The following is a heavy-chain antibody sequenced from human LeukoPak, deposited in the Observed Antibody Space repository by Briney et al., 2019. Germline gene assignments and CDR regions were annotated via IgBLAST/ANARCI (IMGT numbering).Heavy chain of an antibody. V-gene: IGHV3-7*03. Sequence: QTGGSLRLSCADSGFPFSSYWMSWVRQAPGKGLEWVANIKQDGSEKYYVDSVKGRFTISRDNAKNSLYLQMNSLRAEDTAVYYCAREDVGDGMDVWGQGTTVTVSS. J-gene: IGHJ6*02. CDR2: IKQDGSEK. CDR1: GFPFSSYW. CDR3: AREDVGDGMDV.